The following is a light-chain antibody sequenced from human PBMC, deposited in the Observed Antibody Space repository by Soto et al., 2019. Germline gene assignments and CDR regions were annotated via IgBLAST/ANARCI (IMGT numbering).Light chain of an antibody. CDR2: KVS. CDR3: MQGTHWPPYT. J-gene: IGKJ2*01. V-gene: IGKV2-30*01. Sequence: DVVMTQSPLSLPVTLGQPASISCSSSQSLVYSDGNAYLNWFHQRPGQSPRRLIYKVSYRDSGVPDRFSGSGSGTDFTLKISRVEAEDVGVYYCMQGTHWPPYTFGQGTKLEIK. CDR1: QSLVYSDGNAY.